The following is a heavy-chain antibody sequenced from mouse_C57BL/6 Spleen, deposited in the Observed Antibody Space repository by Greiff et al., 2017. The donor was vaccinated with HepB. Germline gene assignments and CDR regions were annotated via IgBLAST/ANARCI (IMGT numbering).Heavy chain of an antibody. CDR2: IDPENGDT. V-gene: IGHV14-4*01. CDR3: TEGGGGFAY. J-gene: IGHJ3*01. CDR1: GFNIKDDY. Sequence: EVLLQQSGAELVRPGASVKLFCTASGFNIKDDYLHWVKQRPEQGLEWIGWIDPENGDTEYASKFQGKATITADTSSNTAYLQLSSLTSEDTADYYCTEGGGGFAYWGQGTLVTVSA.